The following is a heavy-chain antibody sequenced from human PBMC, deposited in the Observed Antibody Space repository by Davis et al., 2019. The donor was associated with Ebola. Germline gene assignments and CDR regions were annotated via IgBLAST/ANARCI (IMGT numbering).Heavy chain of an antibody. Sequence: GESLKISCAASGFTFSRHSFHWVRQAPGKGLEWVSAISGSGGSTYYADSVKGRFTISRDNSKNTLYLQMNSLRAEDTAVYYCARVRWTSGYYFDYWGQGTLVTVSS. J-gene: IGHJ4*02. V-gene: IGHV3-23*01. CDR1: GFTFSRHS. D-gene: IGHD3-22*01. CDR2: ISGSGGST. CDR3: ARVRWTSGYYFDY.